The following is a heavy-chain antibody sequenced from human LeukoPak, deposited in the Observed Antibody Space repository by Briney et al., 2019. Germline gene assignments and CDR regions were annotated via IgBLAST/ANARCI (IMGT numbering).Heavy chain of an antibody. J-gene: IGHJ4*02. CDR3: ARGAGTAMVTS. V-gene: IGHV4-34*01. D-gene: IGHD5-18*01. CDR1: GGSFSGYY. CDR2: INHSGST. Sequence: SETLSLTCAVYGGSFSGYYWSWIRQPPGKGLEWIGEINHSGSTNYNPSLESRVTISVDTSKNQFSLKLSSVPAADTAVYYCARGAGTAMVTSWGQGTLVTVSS.